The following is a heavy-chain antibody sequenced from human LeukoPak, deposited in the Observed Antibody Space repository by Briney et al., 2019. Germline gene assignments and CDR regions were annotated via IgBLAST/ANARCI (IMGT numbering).Heavy chain of an antibody. V-gene: IGHV3-7*01. CDR2: IKQDGSEK. Sequence: PGGSLRLSCAASGFTFSSYWMSWVRQAPGKGLEWVANIKQDGSEKYYVDSVKGRFTISRDNAKNSLYLQMNSLRAEDTAVYYCARGPPLYYYDSSGYYSDYWGQGTLVTVSS. CDR1: GFTFSSYW. CDR3: ARGPPLYYYDSSGYYSDY. J-gene: IGHJ4*02. D-gene: IGHD3-22*01.